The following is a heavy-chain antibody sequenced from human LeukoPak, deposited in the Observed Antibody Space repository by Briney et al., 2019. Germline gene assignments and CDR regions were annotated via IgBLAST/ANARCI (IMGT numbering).Heavy chain of an antibody. CDR3: ASPPSLGGL. CDR2: ISYDGSNK. D-gene: IGHD2-15*01. J-gene: IGHJ3*01. Sequence: GGSLRLSCVASGFSPTTYWMSWVRQAPGKGLEWVAVISYDGSNKYYADSVKGRFTISRDNSKNTLYLQMNSLRAEDTAVYYCASPPSLGGLWGQGTMVTVSS. CDR1: GFSPTTYW. V-gene: IGHV3-30-3*01.